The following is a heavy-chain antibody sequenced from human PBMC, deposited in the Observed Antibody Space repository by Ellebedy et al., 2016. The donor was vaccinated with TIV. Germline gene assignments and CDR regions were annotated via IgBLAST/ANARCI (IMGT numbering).Heavy chain of an antibody. CDR3: AREFGDYFFDY. J-gene: IGHJ4*02. D-gene: IGHD4-17*01. CDR2: IWFDGGSR. Sequence: GGSLRLSCAASGFTFGSYGMHWVRQAPGKGLEWVAAIWFDGGSRYYGDSVKGRFTISRDNSKNTLFLQMNSLRAEDTAAYYCAREFGDYFFDYWGQGTLVTVSS. CDR1: GFTFGSYG. V-gene: IGHV3-33*08.